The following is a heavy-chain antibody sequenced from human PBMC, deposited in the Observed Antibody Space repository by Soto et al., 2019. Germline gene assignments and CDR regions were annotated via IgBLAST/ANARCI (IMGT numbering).Heavy chain of an antibody. CDR2: IYSGGST. V-gene: IGHV3-53*04. J-gene: IGHJ6*02. CDR1: GFTVSSNY. Sequence: EVQLVESGGGLVQPGGSLRLSCAASGFTVSSNYMSWVRQAPGKGLEWVSVIYSGGSTYYEDSVKGRFTISRHNSKNTRYLQMNSLRAEDTAVYYCARSTGYYYYGMNVWGQGTTVTVSS. CDR3: ARSTGYYYYGMNV.